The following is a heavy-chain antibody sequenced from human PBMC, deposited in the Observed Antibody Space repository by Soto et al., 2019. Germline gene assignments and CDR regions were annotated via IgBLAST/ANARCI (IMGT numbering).Heavy chain of an antibody. D-gene: IGHD1-7*01. J-gene: IGHJ4*02. CDR2: IYSGGLT. Sequence: SEPLSLICSVSDGSIDRFYSSCIRKTASKALEWIGHIYSGGLTHYSPSLRSRVTMSLDSSKSQISLKLTSVTAAYTAVYYCARGGELPRFDSWGPGTLVTVSS. CDR3: ARGGELPRFDS. CDR1: DGSIDRFY. V-gene: IGHV4-4*07.